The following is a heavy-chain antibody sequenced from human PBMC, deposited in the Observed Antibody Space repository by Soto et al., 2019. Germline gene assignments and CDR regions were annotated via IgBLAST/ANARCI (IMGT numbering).Heavy chain of an antibody. D-gene: IGHD3-10*01. J-gene: IGHJ5*02. CDR1: GGSIGGVGHS. V-gene: IGHV4-30-2*01. CDR3: ARAQFYSGSGNYNNLMFDA. CDR2: MYHSGTF. Sequence: SETLSLTCAVSGGSIGGVGHSWSWIRQPPGGGLEWIGYMYHSGTFLKSPSLKTRLTMSLDMSKNQFSLTLNSMTAADTAVYYCARAQFYSGSGNYNNLMFDAWGQGIQVTVSS.